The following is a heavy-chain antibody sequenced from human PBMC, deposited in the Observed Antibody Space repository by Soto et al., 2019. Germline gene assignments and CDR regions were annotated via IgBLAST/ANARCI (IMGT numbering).Heavy chain of an antibody. Sequence: QVQLVQSGADVKKPGASVRVSCKPSGYTFTDLYIHWMRQAPGLGLEWMGWVDPKSGVSRKTQKFQGSLTMTRDTSTNTVYMELSSLTSDDTAVYYCARDNYGTLDYWGQGTLVTVSS. J-gene: IGHJ4*02. V-gene: IGHV1-2*02. CDR3: ARDNYGTLDY. D-gene: IGHD3-10*01. CDR2: VDPKSGVS. CDR1: GYTFTDLY.